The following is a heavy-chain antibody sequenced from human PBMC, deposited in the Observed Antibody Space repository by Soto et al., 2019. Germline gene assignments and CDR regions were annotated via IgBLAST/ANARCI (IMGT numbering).Heavy chain of an antibody. CDR3: AIITFGTYAMDV. Sequence: HPGGSLRLSCAASGFTVSSSYMTWVRQAPGKGLEWVSVIYSAGNTYYADSVKGRFTISRDNSKNTVYLQMNSLRAEDTAVYYCAIITFGTYAMDVCGQGTTVTV. V-gene: IGHV3-66*01. CDR2: IYSAGNT. CDR1: GFTVSSSY. D-gene: IGHD3-10*01. J-gene: IGHJ6*02.